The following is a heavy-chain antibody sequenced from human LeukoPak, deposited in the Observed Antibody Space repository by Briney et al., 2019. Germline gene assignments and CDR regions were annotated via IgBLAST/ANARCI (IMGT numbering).Heavy chain of an antibody. J-gene: IGHJ3*02. CDR2: IKQDGSEK. CDR3: ARDLAPRLRYFDWSIQTGDAFDI. V-gene: IGHV3-7*03. Sequence: GGSLRLSCAASGFTFSSYWMSWVRQAPGKGLEWVANIKQDGSEKYYVDSVKGRFTISRDNAKNSLYLQMNSLRAEDTAVYYCARDLAPRLRYFDWSIQTGDAFDIWGQGTMVTVSS. CDR1: GFTFSSYW. D-gene: IGHD3-9*01.